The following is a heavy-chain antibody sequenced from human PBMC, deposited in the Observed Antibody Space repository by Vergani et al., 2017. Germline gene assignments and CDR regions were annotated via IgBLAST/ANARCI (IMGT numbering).Heavy chain of an antibody. V-gene: IGHV3-23*01. J-gene: IGHJ4*02. D-gene: IGHD2-2*01. CDR1: GFTFNIYA. CDR2: ITYNGGRT. Sequence: EVRLLESGGGLVQPGGSLRLSCAASGFTFNIYAMSWVRQAPGKGLEWVSTITYNGGRTYYADSVKGRFTISRDNSKNTLYLQMNSLRAEDTAVYFCVKDPRDIVAVPGPHEYWGQGTLVTVSS. CDR3: VKDPRDIVAVPGPHEY.